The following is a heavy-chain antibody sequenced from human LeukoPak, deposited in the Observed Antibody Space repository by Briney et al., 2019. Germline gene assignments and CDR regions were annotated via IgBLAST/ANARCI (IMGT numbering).Heavy chain of an antibody. CDR2: IYYSGST. D-gene: IGHD5-18*01. Sequence: SETLSLTCTVSGSSISSGGYYWSWIRQHPGKGLEWIGYIYYSGSTYYNPSLKSRVTISVDTSKNQFSLKLSSVTAADTAVYYCARGVDTAIISYFDYWGQGTLVTVSS. J-gene: IGHJ4*02. CDR3: ARGVDTAIISYFDY. V-gene: IGHV4-31*03. CDR1: GSSISSGGYY.